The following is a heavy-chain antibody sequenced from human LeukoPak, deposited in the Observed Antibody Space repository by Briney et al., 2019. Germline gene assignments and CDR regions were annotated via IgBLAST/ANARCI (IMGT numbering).Heavy chain of an antibody. CDR3: ASRYCSSTSCYTGERGFDY. D-gene: IGHD2-2*02. V-gene: IGHV1-18*01. CDR2: ISAYNGNT. CDR1: GYTFTSYG. Sequence: EASVKVSCKASGYTFTSYGISWVRQAPGQGLEWMGWISAYNGNTNYAQKFQGRVTMTRDTSISTAYMELSRLRSDDTAVYYCASRYCSSTSCYTGERGFDYWGQGTLVTVSS. J-gene: IGHJ4*02.